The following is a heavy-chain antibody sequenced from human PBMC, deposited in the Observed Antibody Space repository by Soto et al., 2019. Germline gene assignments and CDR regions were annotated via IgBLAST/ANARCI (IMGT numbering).Heavy chain of an antibody. CDR3: AGCYDFWSDHYGMDV. V-gene: IGHV3-48*03. CDR2: ISSSGSTI. D-gene: IGHD3-3*01. J-gene: IGHJ6*02. CDR1: GFTFSSYE. Sequence: GGSLRLSCAASGFTFSSYEMNWVRQAPGKGLEWVSYISSSGSTIYYADSVKGRFTISRDNAKNSLYLQMNSLRAEDTAVYYCAGCYDFWSDHYGMDVWGQGTTVTVSS.